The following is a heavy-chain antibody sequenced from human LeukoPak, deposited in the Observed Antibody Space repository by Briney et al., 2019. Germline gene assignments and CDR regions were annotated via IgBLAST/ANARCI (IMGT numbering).Heavy chain of an antibody. D-gene: IGHD6-13*01. CDR1: GFTFSIYS. V-gene: IGHV3-21*04. Sequence: GGSLRLSCAASGFTFSIYSMNWVGKAPGKGREGVSSIGGGSSSLYYAESVKGRFTISRDNARNSLYLQMNSLRAEDTAVYYCAKSHIAAPGTQSYFYYYMDVWGKGTTVTVSS. CDR3: AKSHIAAPGTQSYFYYYMDV. J-gene: IGHJ6*03. CDR2: IGGGSSSL.